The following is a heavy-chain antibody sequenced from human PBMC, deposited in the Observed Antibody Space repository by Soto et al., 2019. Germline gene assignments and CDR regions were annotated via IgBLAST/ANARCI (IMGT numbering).Heavy chain of an antibody. J-gene: IGHJ4*02. D-gene: IGHD1-1*01. V-gene: IGHV3-53*01. CDR3: ARGKSRDPYNPLGY. Sequence: GGSLRLSCTASGFTFATYGMHWVRQAPGKGLEWVAVIYTAGPTYYADSVKGRFTISRDESKNTLYFQMDNLRAEDTATYYCARGKSRDPYNPLGYRGPGTLVTVSS. CDR1: GFTFATYG. CDR2: IYTAGPT.